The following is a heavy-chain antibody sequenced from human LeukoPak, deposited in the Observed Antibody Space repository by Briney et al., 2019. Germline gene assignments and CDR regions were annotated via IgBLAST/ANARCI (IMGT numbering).Heavy chain of an antibody. V-gene: IGHV3-30-3*01. D-gene: IGHD3-10*02. CDR2: ISYDGSNK. J-gene: IGHJ4*02. CDR1: GFTFSSYA. Sequence: GGSLRLSCAASGFTFSSYAMHWVRQAPGKGLEWVAVISYDGSNKYYADSVKGRFTISRDNSKNTLYLQMNSLRAEDTAVYYCAREGHYYVDFGYWGQGTLVTVSS. CDR3: AREGHYYVDFGY.